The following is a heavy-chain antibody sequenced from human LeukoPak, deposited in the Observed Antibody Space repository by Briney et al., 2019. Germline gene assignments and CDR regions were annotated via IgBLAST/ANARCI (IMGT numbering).Heavy chain of an antibody. CDR1: GGTFSSYA. CDR3: ARDNDDILTGSN. Sequence: ASVKVSCKASGGTFSSYAISWVRQAPGQGLEWMGRIIPILGIANYAQKFQGRVTITADKSTSAAYMELSSLRSEDTAVYYCARDNDDILTGSNWGQGTLVTVSS. V-gene: IGHV1-69*04. D-gene: IGHD3-9*01. J-gene: IGHJ4*02. CDR2: IIPILGIA.